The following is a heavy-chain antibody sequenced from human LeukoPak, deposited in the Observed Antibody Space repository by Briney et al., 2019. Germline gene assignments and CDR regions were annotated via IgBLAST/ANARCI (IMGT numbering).Heavy chain of an antibody. CDR3: AKGVTIFGVVIMGYFDY. CDR2: ISSSGDAT. V-gene: IGHV3-23*01. D-gene: IGHD3-3*01. Sequence: GGSLRLSCAASGFTFSSHAMSWVRQAPGRGLEWVSGISSSGDATYYADSVRGRFTISRDNSKNTLYLQMNSLRTEDTAMYYCAKGVTIFGVVIMGYFDYWGQGTLVTVSS. CDR1: GFTFSSHA. J-gene: IGHJ4*02.